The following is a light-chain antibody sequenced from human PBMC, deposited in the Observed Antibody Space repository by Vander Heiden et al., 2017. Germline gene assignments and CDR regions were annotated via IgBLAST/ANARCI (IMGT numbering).Light chain of an antibody. Sequence: EILMTQSPATLSVSPGARATLSCRASQAVSNNLAWYQQEPGQAPRLLIFGASTRATGLPARFSGSGSGTEFTLVISSLQSEDLAVYFCQQYDKWPPTFGGGTKLEIK. CDR3: QQYDKWPPT. J-gene: IGKJ4*01. V-gene: IGKV3-15*01. CDR1: QAVSNN. CDR2: GAS.